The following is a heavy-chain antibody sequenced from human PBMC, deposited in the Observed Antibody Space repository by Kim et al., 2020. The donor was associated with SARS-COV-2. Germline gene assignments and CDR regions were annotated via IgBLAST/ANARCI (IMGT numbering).Heavy chain of an antibody. J-gene: IGHJ4*02. CDR3: AKEHYDFWSGSYDY. Sequence: GGSLRLSCAASGFTFSSYAMSWVRQAPGKGLEWVSAISGSGGNTYYADSVKGRFTISRDNSKNTLYLQMNSLRAEDTAVYYCAKEHYDFWSGSYDYWGQGTLVTVSS. CDR1: GFTFSSYA. D-gene: IGHD3-3*01. CDR2: ISGSGGNT. V-gene: IGHV3-23*01.